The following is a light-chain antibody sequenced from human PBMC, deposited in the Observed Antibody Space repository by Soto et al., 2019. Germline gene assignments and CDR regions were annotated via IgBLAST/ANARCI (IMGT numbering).Light chain of an antibody. CDR3: NSYAGEIITFV. J-gene: IGLJ1*01. CDR1: SSDVGAYKY. Sequence: QSVLAQPASVSGSPGQSVTISCTGTSSDVGAYKYVSWYQQHPGKAPELMIYEVSSRPSGVSNRFSGSKSGNTASLTISGLQADDEADYYRNSYAGEIITFVFGTGTKVTV. CDR2: EVS. V-gene: IGLV2-14*01.